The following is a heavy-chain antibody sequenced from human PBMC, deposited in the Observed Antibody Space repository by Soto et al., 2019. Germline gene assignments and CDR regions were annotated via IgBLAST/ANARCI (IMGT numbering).Heavy chain of an antibody. V-gene: IGHV1-69*04. CDR2: IIPFHGVT. J-gene: IGHJ4*02. CDR3: TRDWEITVSTWSFGGF. Sequence: SVKVSCKSSGGTFSPYTINWVRQAPGQGLEWMGRIIPFHGVTNYAQKFQARVTITADKSTSTAYMELSGLRFEDTAMYYCTRDWEITVSTWSFGGFWGRGTLVTVSS. D-gene: IGHD3-10*01. CDR1: GGTFSPYT.